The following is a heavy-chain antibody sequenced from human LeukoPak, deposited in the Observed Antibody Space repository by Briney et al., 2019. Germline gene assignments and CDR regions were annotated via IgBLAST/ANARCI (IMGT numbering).Heavy chain of an antibody. CDR2: ISYDGSNR. CDR1: GFTFSTYT. J-gene: IGHJ4*02. CDR3: ARGPSGYHNT. D-gene: IGHD5-12*01. V-gene: IGHV3-30*14. Sequence: PGGSLRLSCAASGFTFSTYTMHWVRQAPGKGLQWVALISYDGSNRYYTDSVEGRFTISRDNSKNTLYLQMNSLRAEDTAVYYCARGPSGYHNTGGQGTLVTVSS.